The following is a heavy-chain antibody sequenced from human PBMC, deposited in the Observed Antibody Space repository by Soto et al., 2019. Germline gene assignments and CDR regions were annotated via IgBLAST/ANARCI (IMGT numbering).Heavy chain of an antibody. D-gene: IGHD3-9*01. CDR3: ARDSELRYFDWLFLVYYGMDV. V-gene: IGHV3-30-3*01. Sequence: QVQLVESGGGVVQPGRSLRLSCAASGFTFSSYAMHWVRQAPGKGLEWVAVISYDGSNKYYADSVKGRFTISRDNSKNTLYLQMNSLRAEDTAVYYCARDSELRYFDWLFLVYYGMDVWGQGTTVTVS. CDR2: ISYDGSNK. J-gene: IGHJ6*02. CDR1: GFTFSSYA.